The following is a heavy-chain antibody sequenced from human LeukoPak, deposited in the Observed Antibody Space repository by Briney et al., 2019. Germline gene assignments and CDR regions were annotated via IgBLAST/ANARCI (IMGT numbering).Heavy chain of an antibody. D-gene: IGHD4-23*01. V-gene: IGHV4-30-4*08. Sequence: PSETLSLTCTVSGGSISSGDYYWSWIRQPPGKGLEWIGYIYYSGSTYYNPSLKSRVTISVDTSKNQFSLKLSSVTAADTAVYYCARSEVTVVNGIDAFDIWGQGTMVTVSS. J-gene: IGHJ3*02. CDR2: IYYSGST. CDR3: ARSEVTVVNGIDAFDI. CDR1: GGSISSGDYY.